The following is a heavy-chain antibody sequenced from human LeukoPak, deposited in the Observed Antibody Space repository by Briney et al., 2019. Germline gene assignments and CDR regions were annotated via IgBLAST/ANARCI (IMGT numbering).Heavy chain of an antibody. D-gene: IGHD3-9*01. CDR2: IYYSGST. Sequence: SETLSLTCTVSGGSISSCYWSWIRQPPGKGLEWIGYIYYSGSTNYNPSLKSRVTISVDTSKNQFSLKLSSVTAADTAVYYCAREEPVLRYFDWSRRNWYFDLWGRGTLVTVSS. CDR1: GGSISSCY. J-gene: IGHJ2*01. CDR3: AREEPVLRYFDWSRRNWYFDL. V-gene: IGHV4-59*01.